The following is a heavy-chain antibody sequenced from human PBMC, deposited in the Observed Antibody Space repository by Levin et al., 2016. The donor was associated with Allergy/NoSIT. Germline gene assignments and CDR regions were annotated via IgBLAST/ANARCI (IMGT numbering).Heavy chain of an antibody. D-gene: IGHD1-14*01. Sequence: GESLKISCAASGFTFNNAWMSWVRQAPGKGLEWVGRINSKSDGGTADYAAPVKGRFTISRDDSENTLYLQMNSLQIEDTGVYYCATDLILEPPARGGVGYWGQGTLVTVSS. CDR2: INSKSDGGTA. V-gene: IGHV3-15*01. J-gene: IGHJ4*02. CDR1: GFTFNNAW. CDR3: ATDLILEPPARGGVGY.